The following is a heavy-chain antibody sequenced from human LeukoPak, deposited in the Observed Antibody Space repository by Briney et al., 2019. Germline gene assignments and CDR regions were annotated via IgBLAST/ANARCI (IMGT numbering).Heavy chain of an antibody. V-gene: IGHV3-7*01. J-gene: IGHJ4*02. D-gene: IGHD6-13*01. CDR2: IKHDGIEK. CDR3: ARGEATAGTKFDY. CDR1: GFTFSSYW. Sequence: PGGSLRLSCAASGFTFSSYWMSWVRQAPGKGLEWVANIKHDGIEKYYADSVKGRFTISRDNSKNTLYLQMNSLRAEDTAVYYCARGEATAGTKFDYWGQGTLVTVSS.